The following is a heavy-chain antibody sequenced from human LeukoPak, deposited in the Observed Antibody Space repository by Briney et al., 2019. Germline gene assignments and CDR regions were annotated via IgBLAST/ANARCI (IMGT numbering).Heavy chain of an antibody. CDR2: IKSKTDGGTT. V-gene: IGHV3-15*01. CDR1: GFTFSNAC. D-gene: IGHD5-18*01. J-gene: IGHJ4*02. CDR3: TTGTWIQLWLPDY. Sequence: PGGSLRLSCAAPGFTFSNACMTWVRQAPGKGLEWVGHIKSKTDGGTTDFAAPVKGRFTISRDDSKNTLFLQMNSLKTEDTAVYYCTTGTWIQLWLPDYWGQGTLVTVSS.